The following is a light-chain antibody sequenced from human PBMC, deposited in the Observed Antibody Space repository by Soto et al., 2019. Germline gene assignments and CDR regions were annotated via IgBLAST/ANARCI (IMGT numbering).Light chain of an antibody. J-gene: IGKJ4*01. CDR2: DTS. CDR3: EYYGNSIT. CDR1: QGIGDT. V-gene: IGKV3-20*01. Sequence: EVVLSQSRATLSVSPAQSTPLXGRASQGIGDTLAWYQHKPGQTPRLLIYDTSTRATGIPDRFSGSGSGTDFTLTFSRLEPEDFAVYYCEYYGNSITFGGGTKVDI.